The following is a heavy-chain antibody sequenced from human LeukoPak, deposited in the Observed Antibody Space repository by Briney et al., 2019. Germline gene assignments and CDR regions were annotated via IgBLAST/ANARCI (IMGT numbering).Heavy chain of an antibody. CDR1: GFTFSSYA. CDR2: ISDNGGTT. Sequence: GGSLRLSCAASGFTFSSYAMHWVRQAPGKGLEYVSSISDNGGTTYYADSVKGRFTISRDNSKNTLFLQMSSLRPEDTAVYFCVKDLRYYYGSGSYYLTWGQGSLVTVSS. CDR3: VKDLRYYYGSGSYYLT. V-gene: IGHV3-64D*09. D-gene: IGHD3-10*01. J-gene: IGHJ5*02.